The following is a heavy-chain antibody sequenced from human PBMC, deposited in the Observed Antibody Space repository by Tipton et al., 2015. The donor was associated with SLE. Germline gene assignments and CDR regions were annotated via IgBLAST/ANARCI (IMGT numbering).Heavy chain of an antibody. V-gene: IGHV4-39*07. J-gene: IGHJ2*01. CDR2: LYHSGDT. Sequence: TLSLTCTVSGGSITSYNQYWGWIRQPPGQRLEYMASLYHSGDTYYNPSLKSRLTISMDTSKNQFSLRLKSVSAADTAVYYCARGSDGEYVRYFDVWGPGTLVTVSS. D-gene: IGHD4-17*01. CDR3: ARGSDGEYVRYFDV. CDR1: GGSITSYNQY.